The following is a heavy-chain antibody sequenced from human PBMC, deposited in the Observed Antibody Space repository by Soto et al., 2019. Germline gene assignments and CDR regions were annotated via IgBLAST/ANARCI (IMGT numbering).Heavy chain of an antibody. D-gene: IGHD1-26*01. CDR3: APNPTTEWQLLFDY. CDR1: GYTFTSYD. V-gene: IGHV1-8*01. Sequence: ASVKVSCKASGYTFTSYDINWVRQATGQGLEWMGWMNPNSGNTGYAQKFQGRVTMTEDTSTDTAYMELSSLGSEDTAVYYCAPNPTTEWQLLFDYLGQGTLVTVSS. J-gene: IGHJ4*02. CDR2: MNPNSGNT.